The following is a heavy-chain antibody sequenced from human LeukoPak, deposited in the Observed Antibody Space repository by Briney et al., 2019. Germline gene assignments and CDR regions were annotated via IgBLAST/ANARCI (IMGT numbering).Heavy chain of an antibody. CDR1: GFTFSSYA. Sequence: GGSLRLSCAASGFTFSSYAMSWVRQAPGKGLEWVSPISGSGGSTYYADSVKGRFTISRDNSKNTLYLQMNSLRAEDTAVYYCAKDQGRTIFGVPEDYWGQGTLVTVSS. J-gene: IGHJ4*02. CDR3: AKDQGRTIFGVPEDY. D-gene: IGHD3-3*01. CDR2: ISGSGGST. V-gene: IGHV3-23*01.